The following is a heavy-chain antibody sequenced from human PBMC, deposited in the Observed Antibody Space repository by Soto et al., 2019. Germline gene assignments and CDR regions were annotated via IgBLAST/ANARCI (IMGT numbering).Heavy chain of an antibody. CDR3: AKDLNYDFWSGPPFDY. J-gene: IGHJ4*02. V-gene: IGHV3-23*01. D-gene: IGHD3-3*01. CDR2: TSGSGGST. Sequence: GGSLRLSCAASGFTFSSYAMSWVRQAPGKGLEWVSGTSGSGGSTYYADSVKGRFAIPRDNSKNTLYLQMNSLRAEDTALYYCAKDLNYDFWSGPPFDYWGQGTLVTVSS. CDR1: GFTFSSYA.